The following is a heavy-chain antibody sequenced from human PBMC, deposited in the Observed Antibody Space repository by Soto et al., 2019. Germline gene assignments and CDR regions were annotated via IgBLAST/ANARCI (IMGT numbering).Heavy chain of an antibody. CDR1: GYAFSTYA. J-gene: IGHJ6*02. Sequence: QVQLVQSGPEVKKAGASVKVSCKASGYAFSTYAISWVRQAPGQGLEWMGWISAYNGKTNYAQKFQGRVTMTTDTSTSTAYMELRSLRSDDTAVYYCARDSGSSTVTYYYYGKDVWGQGTTVTVSS. CDR2: ISAYNGKT. D-gene: IGHD3-10*01. V-gene: IGHV1-18*01. CDR3: ARDSGSSTVTYYYYGKDV.